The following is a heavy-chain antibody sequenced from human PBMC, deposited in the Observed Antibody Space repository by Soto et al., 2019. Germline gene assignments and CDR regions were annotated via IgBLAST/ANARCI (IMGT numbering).Heavy chain of an antibody. CDR1: GGSINSGSYY. D-gene: IGHD6-13*01. CDR3: ARGRSNWSRRFISYGLDV. V-gene: IGHV4-31*03. CDR2: IYNSGSI. J-gene: IGHJ6*02. Sequence: KTSETLFLTCTASGGSINSGSYYWSWIRQHPGKALEWIGHIYNSGSIYYNPSLRSRITISVDTSKTQFSLRLSSVTAADTAVYYCARGRSNWSRRFISYGLDVWGQGTTVTVSS.